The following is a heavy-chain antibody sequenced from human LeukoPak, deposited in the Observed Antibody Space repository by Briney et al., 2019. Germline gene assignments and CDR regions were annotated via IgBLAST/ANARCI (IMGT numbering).Heavy chain of an antibody. V-gene: IGHV3-23*01. Sequence: ASVRVSCKASGGTFSSYAMSWVRQAPGKGLEWVSAISGSGGSTYYADSVKGRFTISRDNSKNTLYLQMNSLRAEDTAVYYCAKAGSVVVVPAAIDYWGQGTLVTVSS. J-gene: IGHJ4*02. D-gene: IGHD2-2*02. CDR3: AKAGSVVVVPAAIDY. CDR1: GGTFSSYA. CDR2: ISGSGGST.